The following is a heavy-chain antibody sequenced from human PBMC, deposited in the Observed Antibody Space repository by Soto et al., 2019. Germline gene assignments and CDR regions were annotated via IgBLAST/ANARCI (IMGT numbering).Heavy chain of an antibody. J-gene: IGHJ4*02. CDR1: GGSISSYY. D-gene: IGHD4-17*01. CDR2: IYYSGSN. CDR3: ARGEGKSGDYPKPTYFDY. Sequence: QVQLQESGPGLVKPSETLSLTCTVSGGSISSYYWSWIRQPPGKGLEWIGYIYYSGSNNYNPSLKSRVTISVDTSKNQFSLKLSSVTAADTAVYYCARGEGKSGDYPKPTYFDYWGQGTLVTVSS. V-gene: IGHV4-59*01.